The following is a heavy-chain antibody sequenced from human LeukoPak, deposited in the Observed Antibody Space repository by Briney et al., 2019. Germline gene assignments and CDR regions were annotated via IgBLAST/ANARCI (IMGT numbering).Heavy chain of an antibody. Sequence: GGSLRISCAASGFTFSSYAMHWVRQAPGKGLEWVAVISYDGSNKYYADSVKGRFTISRDNSKNTLYLQMNSLRAEDTAVYYCARDRFLEWTTPDYWSQGTLVTVSS. V-gene: IGHV3-30-3*01. J-gene: IGHJ4*02. CDR2: ISYDGSNK. CDR1: GFTFSSYA. CDR3: ARDRFLEWTTPDY. D-gene: IGHD3-3*01.